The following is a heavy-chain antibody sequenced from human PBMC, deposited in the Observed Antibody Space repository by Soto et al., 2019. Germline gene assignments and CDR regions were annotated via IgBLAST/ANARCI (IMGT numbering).Heavy chain of an antibody. V-gene: IGHV3-23*01. D-gene: IGHD1-20*01. Sequence: GGSLRLSCAASGFNVGAFAVNWVRQAPGKGLEWVSGISVSDAFIYYADSVRGRFSISRDASENILYLQMNSLRVDDTALYYCTRETVAGITGLDYWGPGTLVTVPS. J-gene: IGHJ4*02. CDR3: TRETVAGITGLDY. CDR1: GFNVGAFA. CDR2: ISVSDAFI.